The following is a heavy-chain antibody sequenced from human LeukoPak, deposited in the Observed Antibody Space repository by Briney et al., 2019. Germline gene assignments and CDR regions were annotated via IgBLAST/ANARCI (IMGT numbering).Heavy chain of an antibody. V-gene: IGHV4-59*08. Sequence: SETLSLTCAVYGGSFSGYYWSWIRQPPGKGLEWIGYIYYSGSTNYNPSLKSRVTISVDTSKNQFSLKLSSVTAADTAVYYCARGSSGYDFYYFDSWGQGILVTVSS. CDR2: IYYSGST. CDR1: GGSFSGYY. CDR3: ARGSSGYDFYYFDS. D-gene: IGHD5-12*01. J-gene: IGHJ4*02.